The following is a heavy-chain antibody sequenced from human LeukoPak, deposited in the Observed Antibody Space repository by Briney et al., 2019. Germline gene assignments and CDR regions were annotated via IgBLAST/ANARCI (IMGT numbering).Heavy chain of an antibody. CDR3: ARNYYQYSSSTAYGY. CDR1: GFSISSSSYY. CDR2: IYYSGST. D-gene: IGHD6-6*01. J-gene: IGHJ4*02. V-gene: IGHV4-39*01. Sequence: SETLSLTCTVSGFSISSSSYYWGWIRQPPGKGLEWNGNIYYSGSTYYNPSLKSRVTISVDMSKNQFSLKLRSVTAADTAVYYCARNYYQYSSSTAYGYWGQGTLVTVSS.